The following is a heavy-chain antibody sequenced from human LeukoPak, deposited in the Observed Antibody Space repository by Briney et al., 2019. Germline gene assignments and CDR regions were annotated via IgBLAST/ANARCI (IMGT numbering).Heavy chain of an antibody. CDR3: ARRWAVAAVDY. CDR2: INSDGSST. V-gene: IGHV3-74*01. Sequence: GGSLRLSCAASGFTFSIFWMHWVRRAPGKGPVWVSRINSDGSSTDYADSVKGRFTISRDNAKNTLYLQMNSLRTEDTAVYYCARRWAVAAVDYWGQGTLVTVPS. CDR1: GFTFSIFW. J-gene: IGHJ4*02. D-gene: IGHD6-19*01.